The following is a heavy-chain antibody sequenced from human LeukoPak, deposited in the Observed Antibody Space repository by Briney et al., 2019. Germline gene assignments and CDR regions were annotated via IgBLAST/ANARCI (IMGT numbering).Heavy chain of an antibody. CDR1: GGSFSGYY. J-gene: IGHJ4*02. CDR3: ARVSGWPDY. D-gene: IGHD6-19*01. CDR2: INHSGST. V-gene: IGHV4-34*01. Sequence: SETLSLTCAVYGGSFSGYYWSWIRQPPGKGLEWIGEINHSGSTNYNPSLKSRVTISVDTSKNQFSLKLSSVTAADTAVYYCARVSGWPDYWGQGTLVTVSS.